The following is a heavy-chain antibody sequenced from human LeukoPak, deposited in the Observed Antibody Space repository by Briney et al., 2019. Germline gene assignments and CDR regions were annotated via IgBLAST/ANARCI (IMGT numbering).Heavy chain of an antibody. D-gene: IGHD2-15*01. V-gene: IGHV1-2*02. Sequence: ASENVSYKSSGYTFTRYYMHWVRQAPGQALEWRGGINPHSCDTNYAQKFQRRVTMTRDTSIGTASMELSRLRSDDTAVYYCARTPPKGYCSGGSCYVVPYYFDYWGQGTLVTVSS. CDR1: GYTFTRYY. J-gene: IGHJ4*02. CDR2: INPHSCDT. CDR3: ARTPPKGYCSGGSCYVVPYYFDY.